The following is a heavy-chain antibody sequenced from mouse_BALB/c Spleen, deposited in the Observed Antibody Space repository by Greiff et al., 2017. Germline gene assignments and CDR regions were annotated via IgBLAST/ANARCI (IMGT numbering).Heavy chain of an antibody. Sequence: VQLQQSGPELVKPGASVKISCKASGYTFTDYNMHWVKQSHGKSLEWIGYIYPYNGGTGYNQKFKSKATLTVDNSSSTAYMELRSLTSEDSAVYYGARKILRLPFAYWGQGTLVTVSA. D-gene: IGHD1-2*01. CDR2: IYPYNGGT. CDR3: ARKILRLPFAY. V-gene: IGHV1S29*02. CDR1: GYTFTDYN. J-gene: IGHJ3*01.